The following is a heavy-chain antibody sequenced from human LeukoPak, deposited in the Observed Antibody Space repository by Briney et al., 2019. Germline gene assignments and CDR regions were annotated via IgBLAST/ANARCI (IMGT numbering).Heavy chain of an antibody. D-gene: IGHD1-26*01. V-gene: IGHV3-48*01. CDR2: ISSSSCNI. CDR1: GFTFSSYN. Sequence: GGSLRLSCAVSGFTFSSYNMNWVRQAPGKGLEWVSYISSSSCNIYYADSVKGRFTISRDNAKNSLYLQMNSLRAEDTAVYYCARDRGRAGSYYTFEYWGQGTLVTVSS. CDR3: ARDRGRAGSYYTFEY. J-gene: IGHJ4*02.